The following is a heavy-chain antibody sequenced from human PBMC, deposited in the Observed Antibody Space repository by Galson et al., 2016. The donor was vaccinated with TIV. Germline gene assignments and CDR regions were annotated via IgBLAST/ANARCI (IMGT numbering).Heavy chain of an antibody. CDR2: IIPLFGSA. CDR3: ATDRNTAMDTYHYYYGVDV. J-gene: IGHJ6*02. D-gene: IGHD5-18*01. V-gene: IGHV1-69*13. Sequence: SVKVSCKASGGSFSSYVISWVRQAPGQGLEWMGGIIPLFGSANYAQKFQGRVTITADESTSTAYMELSRLRSEDTAIYYCATDRNTAMDTYHYYYGVDVWGQGTTVTVSS. CDR1: GGSFSSYV.